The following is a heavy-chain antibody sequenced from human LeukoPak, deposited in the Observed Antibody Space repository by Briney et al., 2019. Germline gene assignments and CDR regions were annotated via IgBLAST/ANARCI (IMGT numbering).Heavy chain of an antibody. CDR2: ISYDGSNK. Sequence: PGGSLRLSCAASGFTFSSYAMHWVRQAPGKGLEWVAVISYDGSNKYYADSVKGRFTISRDNSKNTLYLQMNSLRAEDTAVYYCARGNPRWDGAFDIWGQGTMVTVSS. CDR1: GFTFSSYA. J-gene: IGHJ3*02. CDR3: ARGNPRWDGAFDI. V-gene: IGHV3-30*04. D-gene: IGHD1-26*01.